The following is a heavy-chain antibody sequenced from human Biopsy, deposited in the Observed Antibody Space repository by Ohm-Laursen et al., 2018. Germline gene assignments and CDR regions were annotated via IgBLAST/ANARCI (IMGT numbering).Heavy chain of an antibody. CDR3: ARDRMTDVFGGPTRTDVFDS. J-gene: IGHJ4*02. CDR1: GYTFTDCY. V-gene: IGHV1-2*02. D-gene: IGHD3-10*01. CDR2: INPNSGAT. Sequence: GASVKVSCKASGYTFTDCYIHWVRQSPGQGLEWMGWINPNSGATNSAQKFRDRVTLTRDTSISAVYIDLRRLKSDDAAIYYCARDRMTDVFGGPTRTDVFDSWGQGTPVTVSS.